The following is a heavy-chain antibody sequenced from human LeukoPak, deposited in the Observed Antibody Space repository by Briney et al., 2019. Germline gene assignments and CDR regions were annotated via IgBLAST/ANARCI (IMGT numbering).Heavy chain of an antibody. CDR3: ARDGMVPDDY. Sequence: SGGSLRLSCAASGFTFSRYWMSWVRQAPGKGLEWVANIKEDGSETYYVDFVKGRFTISRDNAKNSLYLQMNSLRAEDTAVYYCARDGMVPDDYWGQGTLVTVSS. J-gene: IGHJ4*02. D-gene: IGHD3-10*01. V-gene: IGHV3-7*01. CDR1: GFTFSRYW. CDR2: IKEDGSET.